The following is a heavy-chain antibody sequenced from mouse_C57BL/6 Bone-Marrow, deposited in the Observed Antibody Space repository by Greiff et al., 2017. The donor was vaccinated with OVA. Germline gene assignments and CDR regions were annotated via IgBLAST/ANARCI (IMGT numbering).Heavy chain of an antibody. CDR2: IDPSDSYT. CDR1: GYTFTSYW. J-gene: IGHJ2*01. Sequence: VKLQQPGAELVRPGTSVKLSCKASGYTFTSYWMHWVKQRPGQGLEWIGVIDPSDSYTNYNQKFKGKATLTVDTSSSTAYMQLSSLTSEDSAVYYCAKLSLWRQGTTLTVSS. V-gene: IGHV1-59*01. CDR3: AKLSL. D-gene: IGHD1-1*02.